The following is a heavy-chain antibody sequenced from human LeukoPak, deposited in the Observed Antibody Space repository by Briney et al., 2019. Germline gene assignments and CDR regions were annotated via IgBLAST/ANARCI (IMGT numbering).Heavy chain of an antibody. V-gene: IGHV4-39*07. CDR1: GGSTSSSSYY. CDR2: IYYSGST. CDR3: ASGGYCSGGSCYRYFDY. D-gene: IGHD2-15*01. J-gene: IGHJ4*02. Sequence: PSETLSLTCTVSGGSTSSSSYYWGWIRQPPGKGLEWIGSIYYSGSTYYNPSLKSRVTISVDTSKNQFSLKLSSVTAADTAVYYCASGGYCSGGSCYRYFDYWGQGTLVTVSS.